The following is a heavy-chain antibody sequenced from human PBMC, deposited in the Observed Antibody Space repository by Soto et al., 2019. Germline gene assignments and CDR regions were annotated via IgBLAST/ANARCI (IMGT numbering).Heavy chain of an antibody. CDR1: GYTPTELS. V-gene: IGHV1-24*01. J-gene: IGHJ5*02. D-gene: IGHD1-7*01. CDR3: ATDPRITGTTCPYGS. Sequence: ASVKVSCKVSGYTPTELSMHWVRQAPGKGLEWMGGFDPEDGETIYAQKFQGRVTMTEDTSTDTAYMELSSLRSEDTAVYYCATDPRITGTTCPYGSWGQGTLVTVSS. CDR2: FDPEDGET.